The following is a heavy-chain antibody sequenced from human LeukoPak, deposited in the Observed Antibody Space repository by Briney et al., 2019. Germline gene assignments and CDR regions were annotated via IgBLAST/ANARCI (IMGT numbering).Heavy chain of an antibody. J-gene: IGHJ4*02. Sequence: SQTLSLTCAVSGGSIISSVYSWSWVRQPPGKGLEWIGYIYPSGTTYYSPSLKSRLSISVDGSRNQFSLKLSSVTAADTAVYYCASYRYCTSARCYLFDHWGQGALVTVSS. CDR2: IYPSGTT. CDR1: GGSIISSVYS. CDR3: ASYRYCTSARCYLFDH. D-gene: IGHD2-2*01. V-gene: IGHV4-30-2*01.